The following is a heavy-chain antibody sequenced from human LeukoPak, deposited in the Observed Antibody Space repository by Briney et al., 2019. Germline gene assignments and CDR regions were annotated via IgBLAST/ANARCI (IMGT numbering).Heavy chain of an antibody. Sequence: TGGSLRLSCAASGFTFSSYGMHWVRQAPGKGLEWVAFIRHDGSNKYYADSVKGRFTISRDNSKNTLYLQMNSLRAEDTAVYYCARTLWLDAFDIWGQGTMVTVSS. CDR3: ARTLWLDAFDI. D-gene: IGHD2/OR15-2a*01. V-gene: IGHV3-30*02. J-gene: IGHJ3*02. CDR2: IRHDGSNK. CDR1: GFTFSSYG.